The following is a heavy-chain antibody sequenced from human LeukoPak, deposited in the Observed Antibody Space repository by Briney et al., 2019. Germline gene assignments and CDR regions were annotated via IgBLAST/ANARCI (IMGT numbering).Heavy chain of an antibody. J-gene: IGHJ5*02. CDR1: GGSISSSSYY. V-gene: IGHV4-39*01. CDR2: IYYSGST. D-gene: IGHD2-2*01. CDR3: AGQGGGYCSSNSCQRNWFDP. Sequence: SETLSLTCTVSGGSISSSSYYWGWIRQPPGKGLEWIGSIYYSGSTYYNPSLKSRVTISVDTSKNQFSLKLSSVTAADTAVYYCAGQGGGYCSSNSCQRNWFDPWGQGTLVTVSS.